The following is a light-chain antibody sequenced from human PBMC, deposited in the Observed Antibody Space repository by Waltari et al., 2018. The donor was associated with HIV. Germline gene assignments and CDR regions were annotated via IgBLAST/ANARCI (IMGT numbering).Light chain of an antibody. CDR1: RSVNSN. J-gene: IGKJ1*01. Sequence: EMLMTQSPATLSVSPGESANPSYRTRRSVNSNLAWYQQKPGLTPRLLIYGTSTRATDIPARFSGSGSGTEFTLTISSLQSEDFAVYYCHHYNNWRETFGQGTKVEIK. CDR3: HHYNNWRET. CDR2: GTS. V-gene: IGKV3-15*01.